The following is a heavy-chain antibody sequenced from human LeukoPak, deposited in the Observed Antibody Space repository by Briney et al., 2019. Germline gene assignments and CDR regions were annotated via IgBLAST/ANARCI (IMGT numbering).Heavy chain of an antibody. CDR3: ARGSTGWPGKRGDY. D-gene: IGHD6-19*01. CDR2: TRNKAHSYTT. CDR1: GFTFNDHY. J-gene: IGHJ4*02. Sequence: PGGSLRLSCAASGFTFNDHYMGWVRQAPGKGLEWVGRTRNKAHSYTTEYAASVKGRFTISRGDSKSSLYLQMNSLKTEDTAVYYCARGSTGWPGKRGDYWGQGTLVTVSS. V-gene: IGHV3-72*01.